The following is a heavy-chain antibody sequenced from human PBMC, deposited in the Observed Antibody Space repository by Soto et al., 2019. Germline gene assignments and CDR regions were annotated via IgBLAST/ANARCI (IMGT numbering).Heavy chain of an antibody. D-gene: IGHD3-3*01. CDR1: GGSISSYY. J-gene: IGHJ4*02. V-gene: IGHV4-59*01. Sequence: SETLSLTCTVSGGSISSYYWSWIRQPPGKGLEWIGYIYYSGSTNYNPSLKSRVTISVDTSKNQFSLKLSSVTAADTAVYYCARGLPPPYYDFWSGPTYDYWGQGTLVTVSS. CDR3: ARGLPPPYYDFWSGPTYDY. CDR2: IYYSGST.